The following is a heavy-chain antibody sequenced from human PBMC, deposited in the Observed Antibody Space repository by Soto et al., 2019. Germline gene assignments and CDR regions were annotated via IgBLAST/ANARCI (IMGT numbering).Heavy chain of an antibody. V-gene: IGHV1-18*01. CDR2: ISAYNGNT. J-gene: IGHJ4*02. Sequence: QVHLVQSGAEVKQPGASVKVSCKASGYTFTNYGIGWVRQAPGQGLEWMGWISAYNGNTNYVQKLQGRVSMTTDTSTSTTYMELRTLRSDDTAVYYCGRAGGDFPRAVDYWGQGTLVTVSS. CDR1: GYTFTNYG. D-gene: IGHD4-17*01. CDR3: GRAGGDFPRAVDY.